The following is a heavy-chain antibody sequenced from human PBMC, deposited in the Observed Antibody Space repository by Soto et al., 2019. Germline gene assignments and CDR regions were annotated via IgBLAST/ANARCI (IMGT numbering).Heavy chain of an antibody. D-gene: IGHD2-15*01. CDR1: GFNFNDYY. CDR3: ARRGGPGDY. V-gene: IGHV3-11*01. Sequence: QVQLVESGGGLVKPGGSLRLSCAASGFNFNDYYMSWFRQAPGKGLEWLSYISHSGHITNYADSVKGRFTISRDNAKNSLYLQMNSLRAEDTAVYYCARRGGPGDYWGQGTLVTVSS. CDR2: ISHSGHIT. J-gene: IGHJ4*02.